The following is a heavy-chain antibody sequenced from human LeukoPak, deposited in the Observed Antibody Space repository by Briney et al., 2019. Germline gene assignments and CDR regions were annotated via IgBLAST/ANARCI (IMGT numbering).Heavy chain of an antibody. CDR2: INHSGST. V-gene: IGHV4-34*01. Sequence: KPSETLSLTCAVYGGSFSGYYWSWIRQPPGKGLEWIGEINHSGSTNYNPSLKSRVTISVDTSKNQFSLKLSSVTAADTAVYYCARAPPHYGRNGDYYFDYWGQGTLVTVSS. CDR1: GGSFSGYY. CDR3: ARAPPHYGRNGDYYFDY. J-gene: IGHJ4*02. D-gene: IGHD4-23*01.